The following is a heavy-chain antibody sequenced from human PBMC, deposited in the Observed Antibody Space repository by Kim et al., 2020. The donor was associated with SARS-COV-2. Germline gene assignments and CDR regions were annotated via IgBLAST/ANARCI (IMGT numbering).Heavy chain of an antibody. J-gene: IGHJ6*02. V-gene: IGHV3-30*04. CDR1: GFTFSSYA. D-gene: IGHD3-10*01. Sequence: GGSLRLSCAASGFTFSSYAMHWVRQAPGKGLEWVAVISYDGSNKYYADSVKGRFTISRDNSKNTLYLQMNSLRAEDTAVYYCARVYYYGSGSPNFGKDRPYYYYGMDVWGQGTTVTVSS. CDR3: ARVYYYGSGSPNFGKDRPYYYYGMDV. CDR2: ISYDGSNK.